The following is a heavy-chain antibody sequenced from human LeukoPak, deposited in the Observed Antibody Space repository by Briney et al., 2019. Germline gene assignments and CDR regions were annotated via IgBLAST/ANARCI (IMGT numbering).Heavy chain of an antibody. J-gene: IGHJ4*02. D-gene: IGHD3-3*01. CDR3: QSRFLEWLLDY. V-gene: IGHV4-59*05. Sequence: SETLSLTCTVSGGSISSYYWSWIRQPPGKGLEWIGSIYDSGSTYYNPSLKSRVTISVDTSKNQFSLKLNSVTAADTAMYYCQSRFLEWLLDYWGQGTLVTVSS. CDR2: IYDSGST. CDR1: GGSISSYY.